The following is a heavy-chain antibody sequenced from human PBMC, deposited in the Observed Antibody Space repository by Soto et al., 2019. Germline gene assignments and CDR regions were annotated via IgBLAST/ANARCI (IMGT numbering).Heavy chain of an antibody. Sequence: SETLSLTCTVSGGSISSYYWSWIRQPPGKGLEWIGYIYHSGSTNYNPSLKSRVTISVDTSKNQFSLKLSSVTAADTAVYYCARVDGQWLVGWFGPWGQGTLVTVSS. D-gene: IGHD6-19*01. J-gene: IGHJ5*02. CDR1: GGSISSYY. CDR3: ARVDGQWLVGWFGP. V-gene: IGHV4-59*01. CDR2: IYHSGST.